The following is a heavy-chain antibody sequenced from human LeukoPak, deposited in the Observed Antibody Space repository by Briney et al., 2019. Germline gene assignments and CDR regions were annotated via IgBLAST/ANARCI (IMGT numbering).Heavy chain of an antibody. CDR3: ASAYDSSGYYPSPFDY. V-gene: IGHV3-11*04. D-gene: IGHD3-22*01. J-gene: IGHJ4*02. CDR2: ISSSGSTI. Sequence: PGGSLRLSCAASGFTFSDYYMSWIRQAPGKGLEWVSYISSSGSTIYYADSVKGRFTISRDNAKNSLYLQMNSLRAEDTAVYYCASAYDSSGYYPSPFDYWGQGTLVTVSS. CDR1: GFTFSDYY.